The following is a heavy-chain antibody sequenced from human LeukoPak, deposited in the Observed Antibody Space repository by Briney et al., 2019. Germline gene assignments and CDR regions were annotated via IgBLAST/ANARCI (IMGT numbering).Heavy chain of an antibody. CDR1: GFTFSNAW. J-gene: IGHJ5*02. Sequence: PPGGSLRLSCAASGFTFSNAWMSWVRQAPGKGLEWISYISSAGTTKIYADSVKGRFTISRDNAKNSLYLQMNSLRAEDTAVYYCARDYWFDPWGHGTLVTVSS. CDR2: ISSAGTTK. V-gene: IGHV3-48*04. CDR3: ARDYWFDP.